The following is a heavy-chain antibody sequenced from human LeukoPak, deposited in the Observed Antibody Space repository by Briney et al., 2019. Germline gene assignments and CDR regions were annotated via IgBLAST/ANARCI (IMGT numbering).Heavy chain of an antibody. J-gene: IGHJ5*02. CDR1: GFTFSNFW. CDR2: ISSSSSYI. CDR3: ARGNVFDP. Sequence: PGGSLRLSCTASGFTFSNFWMGWVRQAPGKGLEWVSSISSSSSYIYYADSVKGRFTISRDNAKNSLYLQMNSLRAEDTAVYYCARGNVFDPWGQGTLVTVSS. V-gene: IGHV3-21*01.